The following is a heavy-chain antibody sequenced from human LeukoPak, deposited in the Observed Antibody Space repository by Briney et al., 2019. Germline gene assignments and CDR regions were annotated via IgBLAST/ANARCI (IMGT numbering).Heavy chain of an antibody. CDR3: AREGGTMVRGLSFDY. V-gene: IGHV4-34*01. J-gene: IGHJ4*02. Sequence: PSETLSLTCAVYGGSFSGYYWSWIRQPPGKGLEWIGEINHSGSTNYNPSLKSRVTISVDTSKNQFSLKLSSVTAADTAVYYCAREGGTMVRGLSFDYWGQGTLVTVSS. CDR1: GGSFSGYY. CDR2: INHSGST. D-gene: IGHD3-10*01.